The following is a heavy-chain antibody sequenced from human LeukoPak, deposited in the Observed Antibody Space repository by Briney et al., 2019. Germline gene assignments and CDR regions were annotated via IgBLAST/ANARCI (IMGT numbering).Heavy chain of an antibody. D-gene: IGHD2-15*01. CDR2: ISSSSNYI. CDR3: ARVGYCSGGSCYSLNWFDP. V-gene: IGHV3-21*01. CDR1: AFSFSTYS. Sequence: GGLLRLSCAASAFSFSTYSMNWVRQAPGKGLEWVSSISSSSNYIYYADSVKGRFTISRDNAKNSLYLQMNSLRADDTAVYYCARVGYCSGGSCYSLNWFDPWGQGTLVTVSS. J-gene: IGHJ5*02.